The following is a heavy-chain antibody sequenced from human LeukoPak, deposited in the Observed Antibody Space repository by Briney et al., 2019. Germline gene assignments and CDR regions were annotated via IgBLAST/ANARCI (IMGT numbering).Heavy chain of an antibody. V-gene: IGHV3-11*04. J-gene: IGHJ3*02. Sequence: PGRSLRLSCAASGFTFSDYYMSWIRQAPGKGLEWVSYISSSGSTIYYADSVKGRFTISRDNATNSLYLQMNSLRAEDTAVYYCARDYQLAAFDIWGQGTMVTVSS. D-gene: IGHD3-3*02. CDR3: ARDYQLAAFDI. CDR2: ISSSGSTI. CDR1: GFTFSDYY.